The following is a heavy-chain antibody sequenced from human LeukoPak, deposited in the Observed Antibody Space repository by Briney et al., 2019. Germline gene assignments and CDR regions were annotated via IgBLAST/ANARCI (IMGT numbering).Heavy chain of an antibody. CDR1: GFTFSSYG. CDR3: ARAGGLRYFDWLFDY. Sequence: PGGSLRLSCAASGFTFSSYGMSWVRQAPGKGLEWVSAISGSGGSTYYADSVKGRFTISRDNSKNTLYLQMNSLRAEDTAVYYCARAGGLRYFDWLFDYWGQGTLVTVSS. V-gene: IGHV3-23*01. D-gene: IGHD3-9*01. CDR2: ISGSGGST. J-gene: IGHJ4*02.